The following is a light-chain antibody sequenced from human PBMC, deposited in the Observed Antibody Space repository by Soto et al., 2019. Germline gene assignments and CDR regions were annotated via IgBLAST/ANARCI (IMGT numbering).Light chain of an antibody. CDR2: DAS. J-gene: IGKJ1*01. CDR3: QQYGTSPRT. V-gene: IGKV3-20*01. CDR1: QTVRNNY. Sequence: EFVLTQSPGTLSLSPGERATLSCRASQTVRNNYLAWYHQKPGQAPRLLIYDASSRATGIPDRFSGGGSGTDFTLTISRLEPEDFAVYYCQQYGTSPRTFGQGTKVDIK.